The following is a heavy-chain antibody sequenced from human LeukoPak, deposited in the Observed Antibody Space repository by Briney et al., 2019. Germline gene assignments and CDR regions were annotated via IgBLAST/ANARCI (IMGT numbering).Heavy chain of an antibody. CDR2: INPSGGST. V-gene: IGHV1-46*01. CDR3: AREGGYCSGGSCYSKYYFDY. D-gene: IGHD2-15*01. J-gene: IGHJ4*02. Sequence: ASVKVSCKASGGTFSSYAISWVRQAPGQGLEWMGIINPSGGSTSYAQKFQGRVTMTRDTSTSTVYMELSSLRSEDTAVYYCAREGGYCSGGSCYSKYYFDYWGQGTLVTVSS. CDR1: GGTFSSYA.